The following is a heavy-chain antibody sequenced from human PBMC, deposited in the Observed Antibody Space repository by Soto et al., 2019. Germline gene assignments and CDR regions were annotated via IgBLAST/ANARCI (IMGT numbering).Heavy chain of an antibody. CDR2: INPYSGNR. V-gene: IGHV1-18*04. Sequence: QVQLVQSGTELRRPGASVKVSCEAFGYSFRHYGINWVRQAPGQGLEWMGWINPYSGNRNYAPKFEDRVAMTTTSSTNSVYLELRSLKSDDTATYYCARDRLRGYDNSGFYSWGQGTLVIVSS. J-gene: IGHJ4*02. D-gene: IGHD3-22*01. CDR1: GYSFRHYG. CDR3: ARDRLRGYDNSGFYS.